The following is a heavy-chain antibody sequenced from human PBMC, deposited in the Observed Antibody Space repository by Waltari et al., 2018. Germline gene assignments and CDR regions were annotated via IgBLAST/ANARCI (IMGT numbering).Heavy chain of an antibody. J-gene: IGHJ4*02. CDR2: IRSSGSTI. D-gene: IGHD5-12*01. Sequence: EVQLVESGGGLVQPGGSLSLSCAASGFTFSSYEINWVRRVPGKGLEWVSYIRSSGSTIYYADSVKGRFTISRDNAKNSLYLQMNSLRAEDTAVYYCARVAGGYAYYFDYWGQGTLVTVSS. V-gene: IGHV3-48*03. CDR3: ARVAGGYAYYFDY. CDR1: GFTFSSYE.